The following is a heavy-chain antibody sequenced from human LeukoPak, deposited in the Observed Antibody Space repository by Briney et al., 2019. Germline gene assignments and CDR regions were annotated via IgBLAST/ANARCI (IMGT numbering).Heavy chain of an antibody. Sequence: ASVKVSCKASGYTITGYYMHWVRQAPGQGLEWMGWINPNSGGTNYAQKFQGRVTMTRDTSISTAYMELSRLRSDDTAVYYCARGGYTSGWYESSPFDIWGLGTMVTVSS. D-gene: IGHD6-19*01. CDR3: ARGGYTSGWYESSPFDI. CDR2: INPNSGGT. V-gene: IGHV1-2*02. CDR1: GYTITGYY. J-gene: IGHJ3*02.